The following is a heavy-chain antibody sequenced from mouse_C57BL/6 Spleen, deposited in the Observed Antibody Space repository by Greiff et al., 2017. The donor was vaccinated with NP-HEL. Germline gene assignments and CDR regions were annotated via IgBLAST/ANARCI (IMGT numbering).Heavy chain of an antibody. J-gene: IGHJ3*01. Sequence: QVQLQQSGPGLVQPSQSLSITCTVSGFSLTSYGVHWVRQSPGKGLEWLGVIWRGGSTDYNAAFMSRLSITKDNSKSQVFFKMNSLQADDTAIYYCAKNYYVYDKGVAYWGQGTLVTVSA. CDR2: IWRGGST. V-gene: IGHV2-5*01. CDR3: AKNYYVYDKGVAY. CDR1: GFSLTSYG. D-gene: IGHD2-2*01.